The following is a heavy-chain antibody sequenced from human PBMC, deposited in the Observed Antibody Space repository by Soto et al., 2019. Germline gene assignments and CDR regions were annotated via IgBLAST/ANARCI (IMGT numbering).Heavy chain of an antibody. CDR3: AKDILAVYHMIYFLAF. J-gene: IGHJ4*02. D-gene: IGHD3-9*01. Sequence: GGSLRLSCAASGFTFSSYAMSWVRQAPGKGLEWVSAISGSGGSTYYADSVKGRFTISRDNSKNTLYLQMNSLRAEDTAVYYYAKDILAVYHMIYFLAFRGKGTLVPVS. CDR1: GFTFSSYA. CDR2: ISGSGGST. V-gene: IGHV3-23*01.